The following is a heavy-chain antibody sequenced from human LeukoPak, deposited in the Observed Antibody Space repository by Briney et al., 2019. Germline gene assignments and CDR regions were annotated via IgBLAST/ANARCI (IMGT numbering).Heavy chain of an antibody. CDR3: ARSANMAHDY. D-gene: IGHD2/OR15-2a*01. V-gene: IGHV4-59*01. CDR1: GGSISSYY. CDR2: IYYSGST. J-gene: IGHJ4*02. Sequence: SETLSLTCTVSGGSISSYYWSWIRQPPGKGLEWIGYIYYSGSTNYNPSLKSRVTISVDTSKNQFSLKLSSVTAADAAVYYCARSANMAHDYWGQGTLVTVSS.